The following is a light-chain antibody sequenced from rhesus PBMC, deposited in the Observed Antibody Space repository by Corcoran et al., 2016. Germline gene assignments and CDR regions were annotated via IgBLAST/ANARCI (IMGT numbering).Light chain of an antibody. CDR1: QSLVQSNGKTY. CDR2: QIS. J-gene: IGKJ4*01. V-gene: IGKV2-65*01. CDR3: GQVNNVPLT. Sequence: DVVMTQSPLSLSITPGQPASISCRPSQSLVQSNGKTYLNWYHQKPGQPPRRLIYQISNRDYGVPDRFSGGGAGTDFTLKISRVEAEDVGIYSCGQVNNVPLTFGGGTKVEIK.